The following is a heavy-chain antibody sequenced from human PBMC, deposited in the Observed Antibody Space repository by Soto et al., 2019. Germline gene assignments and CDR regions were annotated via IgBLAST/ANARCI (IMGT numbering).Heavy chain of an antibody. CDR2: IYYSGST. J-gene: IGHJ4*02. V-gene: IGHV4-59*01. D-gene: IGHD1-26*01. CDR1: GGSISSYY. CDR3: ASGSQSRGDFDY. Sequence: SETLSLTCTVSGGSISSYYWSWIRQPPGKGLEWIGYIYYSGSTNYNPSLKSRVPISVDTSKNQFSLKLSSVTAADTAVYYCASGSQSRGDFDYWGQGTLVTVSS.